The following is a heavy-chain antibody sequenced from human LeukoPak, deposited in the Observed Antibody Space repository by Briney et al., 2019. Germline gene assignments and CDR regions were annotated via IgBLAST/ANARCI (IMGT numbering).Heavy chain of an antibody. CDR1: GFTFSSYW. CDR2: IKQDGSEK. J-gene: IGHJ6*02. D-gene: IGHD2-2*01. CDR3: ATFEHLVPAAITARTWIDYYGMDV. V-gene: IGHV3-7*01. Sequence: AGGSLRLSCAASGFTFSSYWMSWVRQAPGKGLEWVANIKQDGSEKYYVDSVKGRFTISRDNAKNSLYLQMNSLRAEDTAVYYCATFEHLVPAAITARTWIDYYGMDVWGQGTTVTVSS.